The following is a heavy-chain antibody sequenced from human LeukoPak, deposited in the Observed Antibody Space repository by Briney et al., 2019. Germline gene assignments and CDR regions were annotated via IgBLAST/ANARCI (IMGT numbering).Heavy chain of an antibody. D-gene: IGHD3-22*01. CDR1: GLTVSSNY. CDR3: ARYYYDSSGYTYYFDY. Sequence: PGGSLRLSCAASGLTVSSNYMSWVRQAPGKGLEWVSVIYSCGNTDYADSVKGRFTISRDNSRNTVYLQMNSLRAEDTAVYYCARYYYDSSGYTYYFDYWGQGTLVTVSS. V-gene: IGHV3-53*01. J-gene: IGHJ4*02. CDR2: IYSCGNT.